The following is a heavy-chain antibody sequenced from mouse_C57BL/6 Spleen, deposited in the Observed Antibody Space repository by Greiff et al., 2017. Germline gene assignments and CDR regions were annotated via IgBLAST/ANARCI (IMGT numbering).Heavy chain of an antibody. CDR3: AREDGYRYDFDD. CDR1: GYTFTSYW. D-gene: IGHD2-3*01. V-gene: IGHV1-69*01. J-gene: IGHJ2*01. Sequence: QVQLQQPGAELVMPGASVKLSCKASGYTFTSYWLHWVKQRPGQGLEWIGEIDPSDSYTNYNQKFKGKSTLTVDKSSSTAYMQLSSLTSEDSAVYYCAREDGYRYDFDDWGQGTTLTVSS. CDR2: IDPSDSYT.